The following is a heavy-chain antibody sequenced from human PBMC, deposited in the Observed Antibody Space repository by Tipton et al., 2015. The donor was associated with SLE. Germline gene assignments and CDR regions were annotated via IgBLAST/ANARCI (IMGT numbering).Heavy chain of an antibody. V-gene: IGHV3-21*01. CDR2: ISSSSSYI. J-gene: IGHJ1*01. CDR1: GFTFSSYS. Sequence: SLRLSCAASGFTFSSYSMNWVRQAPGKGLEWVSSISSSSSYIYYADSVKGRFTISRDNAKNSLYLQMNSLRAEDTAVYYCARVGGSFGAEYFQHWGQGTLVTVSS. CDR3: ARVGGSFGAEYFQH. D-gene: IGHD3-10*01.